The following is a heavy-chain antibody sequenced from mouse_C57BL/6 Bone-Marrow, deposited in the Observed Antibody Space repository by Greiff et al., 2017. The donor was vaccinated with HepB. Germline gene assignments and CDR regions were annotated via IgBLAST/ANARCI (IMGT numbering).Heavy chain of an antibody. CDR3: ARHEGRDLGLFAY. V-gene: IGHV5-12*01. J-gene: IGHJ3*01. CDR1: GFTFSDYY. D-gene: IGHD3-3*01. CDR2: ISNGGCST. Sequence: EVQLQESGGGLVQPGGSLKLSCAASGFTFSDYYMYWVRQTPEKRLEWVAYISNGGCSTYYPDTVKGRFTISRDNAKNTLYLQMSRLKSEDTAMYYCARHEGRDLGLFAYWGQGTLVTVSA.